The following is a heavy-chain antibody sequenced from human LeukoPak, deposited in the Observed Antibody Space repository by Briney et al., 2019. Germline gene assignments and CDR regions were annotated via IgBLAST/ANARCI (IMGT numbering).Heavy chain of an antibody. CDR2: VDYSGST. V-gene: IGHV4-39*01. Sequence: SETLSLTCTVSGGSISSSSYNWAWIRQPPGKGLEWIGNVDYSGSTYYNPSLKSRVTISVDTSKNQFSLMVTSVTAADTAVYYCARPPGIAAAWFDPWGQGTLVTVSS. CDR3: ARPPGIAAAWFDP. J-gene: IGHJ5*02. CDR1: GGSISSSSYN. D-gene: IGHD6-13*01.